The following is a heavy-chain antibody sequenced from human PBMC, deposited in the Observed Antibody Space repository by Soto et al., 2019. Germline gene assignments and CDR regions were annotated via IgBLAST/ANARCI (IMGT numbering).Heavy chain of an antibody. D-gene: IGHD3-10*01. J-gene: IGHJ4*02. Sequence: EVQLLESGGGLVQPGGPLRLSCAASGFTFSSYAMSWVRQAPGKGLEWVSAISGSGGSTYYADSVKGRFTISRDNSKNTLYLQMNSLRAEDTAVYYCAKDGAMVRGVTLDYWGQGTLVTVSS. CDR2: ISGSGGST. CDR3: AKDGAMVRGVTLDY. CDR1: GFTFSSYA. V-gene: IGHV3-23*01.